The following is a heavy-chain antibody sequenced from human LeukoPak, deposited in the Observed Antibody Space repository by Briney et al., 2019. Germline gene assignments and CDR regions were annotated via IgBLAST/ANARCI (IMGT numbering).Heavy chain of an antibody. J-gene: IGHJ6*03. CDR3: ARRYNWNDRYYYYMDV. Sequence: ASVKVSCKASGYTFTGYYMHWVRQAPGQGLEWMGWINPNSGGTNYAQKFQGRVTMTRDTSISTAYMELSRLRSDDTAVYYCARRYNWNDRYYYYMDVWGKGTTVTVSS. V-gene: IGHV1-2*02. CDR2: INPNSGGT. D-gene: IGHD1-20*01. CDR1: GYTFTGYY.